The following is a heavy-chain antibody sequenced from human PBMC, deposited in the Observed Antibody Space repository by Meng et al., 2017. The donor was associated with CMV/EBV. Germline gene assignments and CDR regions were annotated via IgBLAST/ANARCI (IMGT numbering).Heavy chain of an antibody. CDR1: TFRSYA. V-gene: IGHV1-69*01. CDR3: ASDAPAGRSRWYGAWFDI. Sequence: TFRSYAISRVPQAPGQGLEWMGVIIPIFGTAKSAQKFQGRVTSSADEFTSKAYMELCSLRLADTAVDYCASDAPAGRSRWYGAWFDIWGQGTLVTVAA. D-gene: IGHD6-13*01. CDR2: IIPIFGTA. J-gene: IGHJ5*02.